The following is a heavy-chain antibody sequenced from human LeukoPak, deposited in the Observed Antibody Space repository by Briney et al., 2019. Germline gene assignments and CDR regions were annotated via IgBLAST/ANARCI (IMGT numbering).Heavy chain of an antibody. CDR1: GGSIISDSHY. CDR3: ARRPYPSDNGPFDN. J-gene: IGHJ4*02. V-gene: IGHV4-39*01. Sequence: SETLSLTCIVSGGSIISDSHYWGWIRQPPGKRLEWIGSIFYSGSPYYNPSLKSRVTISVDTSKNQFSLKLTSVTASDTAVYYCARRPYPSDNGPFDNWGQGTLVTVSS. D-gene: IGHD1-1*01. CDR2: IFYSGSP.